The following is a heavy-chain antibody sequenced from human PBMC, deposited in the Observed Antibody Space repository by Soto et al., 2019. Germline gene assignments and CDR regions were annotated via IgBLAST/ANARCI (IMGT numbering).Heavy chain of an antibody. CDR2: IWYDGSNK. V-gene: IGHV3-33*01. D-gene: IGHD3-9*01. J-gene: IGHJ4*02. Sequence: PGGSLRLSCAASGFTFSSYGMHLVRQAPGKGLEWVAVIWYDGSNKYYADSVKGRFTISRDNSKNTLYLQMNSLIAEDTAVYYCARDLGYYDILTGLDYWGQGTLVTVSS. CDR3: ARDLGYYDILTGLDY. CDR1: GFTFSSYG.